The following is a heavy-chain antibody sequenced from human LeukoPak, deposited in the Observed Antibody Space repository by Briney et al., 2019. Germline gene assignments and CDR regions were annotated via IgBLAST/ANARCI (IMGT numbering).Heavy chain of an antibody. CDR3: ARALPGIAAAGTFDY. CDR2: IWYDGSNK. Sequence: PGRSLRLSCAASGFTFSSYGMHWVRQAPGKGLEWVAVIWYDGSNKYYADSVKGRFTISRGNSKNTLYLQMNSLRAEDTAVYYCARALPGIAAAGTFDYWGQGTLVTVSS. D-gene: IGHD6-13*01. J-gene: IGHJ4*02. V-gene: IGHV3-33*08. CDR1: GFTFSSYG.